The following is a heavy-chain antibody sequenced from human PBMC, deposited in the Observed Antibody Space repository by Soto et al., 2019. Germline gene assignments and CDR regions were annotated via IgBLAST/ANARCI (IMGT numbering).Heavy chain of an antibody. CDR1: GYSFTTYW. D-gene: IGHD3-22*01. V-gene: IGHV5-51*01. CDR2: IYPGDSDT. CDR3: ARHLYHDSSGIYSPFDY. J-gene: IGHJ4*02. Sequence: GESLKISCKGSGYSFTTYWIGWVRQMPGKGLEWMGIIYPGDSDTRYSPTFQGQVTISADKSISTAYLQLNSLKASDTAMYYCARHLYHDSSGIYSPFDYWGQGVLVTVSS.